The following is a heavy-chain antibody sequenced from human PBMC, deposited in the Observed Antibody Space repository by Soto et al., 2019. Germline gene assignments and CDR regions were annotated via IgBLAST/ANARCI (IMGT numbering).Heavy chain of an antibody. Sequence: SETLSLTCTVSGGSISSYYWSWIRQPPGKGLEWIGYIYYSGSTNYNPSLKSRVTISVDTSKNQFSLKLSSVTAADTAVYYCARVSTVTPLDYYYYMDVWGKGTTVTVSS. D-gene: IGHD4-17*01. CDR2: IYYSGST. CDR3: ARVSTVTPLDYYYYMDV. V-gene: IGHV4-59*01. J-gene: IGHJ6*03. CDR1: GGSISSYY.